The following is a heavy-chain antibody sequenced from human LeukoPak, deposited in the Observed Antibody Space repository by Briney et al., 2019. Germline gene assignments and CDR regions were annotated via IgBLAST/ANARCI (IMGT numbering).Heavy chain of an antibody. D-gene: IGHD2-2*01. Sequence: SETLSLTCAVYGGSFSGYYWSWIRQPPGKGLEWIGEINHSGSTNYNPSLKSRVTISVDTSKNQFSLKPSSVTAADTAVYYCARYWRSRNWFDPWGQGTLVTVSS. CDR2: INHSGST. CDR1: GGSFSGYY. CDR3: ARYWRSRNWFDP. J-gene: IGHJ5*02. V-gene: IGHV4-34*01.